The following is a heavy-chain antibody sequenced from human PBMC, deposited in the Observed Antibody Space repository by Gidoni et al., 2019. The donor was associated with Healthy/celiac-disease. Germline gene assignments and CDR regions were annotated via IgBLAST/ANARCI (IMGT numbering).Heavy chain of an antibody. Sequence: EVQLVESGGGLVKPGGSLRLSCATSGFTFSSYSMNWVRQAPGKGLEWVSSISSSSSYIYYADSVKGRFTISRDNAKNSLYLQMNSLRAEDTAVYYCARGGSSSRFDYWGQGTLVTVSS. CDR1: GFTFSSYS. CDR3: ARGGSSSRFDY. D-gene: IGHD6-6*01. V-gene: IGHV3-21*01. J-gene: IGHJ4*02. CDR2: ISSSSSYI.